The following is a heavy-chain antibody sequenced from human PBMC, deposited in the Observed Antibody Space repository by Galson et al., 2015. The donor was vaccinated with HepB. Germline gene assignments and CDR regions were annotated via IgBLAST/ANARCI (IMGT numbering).Heavy chain of an antibody. Sequence: SLRLSCAASGFTFSSYSMNWVRQAPGKGLEWVSYISSSSSTIYYADSVKGRFTISRDNAKNSLYLQMNSLRAEDTAVYYCARSGSSWYVDYWGQGTLVTVSS. CDR2: ISSSSSTI. V-gene: IGHV3-48*04. CDR3: ARSGSSWYVDY. J-gene: IGHJ4*02. D-gene: IGHD6-13*01. CDR1: GFTFSSYS.